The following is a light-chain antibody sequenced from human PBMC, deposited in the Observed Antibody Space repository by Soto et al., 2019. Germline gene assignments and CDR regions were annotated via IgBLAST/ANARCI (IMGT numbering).Light chain of an antibody. V-gene: IGKV3-11*01. CDR3: QHRSVWPVS. CDR1: QSVTSR. J-gene: IGKJ5*01. Sequence: EVVLTQSPGTLSLSPGERATLSCRASQSVTSRLAWYQQKSGQSPRLLISDASSRATGIPDRFSGSGSGTDFTLTISSLEPEDFAVYYCQHRSVWPVSFGQGTRLEIK. CDR2: DAS.